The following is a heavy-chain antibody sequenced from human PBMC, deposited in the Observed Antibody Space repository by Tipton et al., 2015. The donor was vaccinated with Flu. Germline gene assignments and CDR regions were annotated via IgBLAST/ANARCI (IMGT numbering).Heavy chain of an antibody. V-gene: IGHV4-4*02. CDR2: VFYSGYT. J-gene: IGHJ4*02. D-gene: IGHD4-17*01. CDR1: GSSVNSNNW. CDR3: ARDYGDYYFDS. Sequence: LSLTCAVSGSSVNSNNWWSWVRQPPGKGLEWIGEVFYSGYTNYNPSLKSRVTMSLDNSKNQFSLKLSSVAAADTAIYYCARDYGDYYFDSWGQGTLVTVSS.